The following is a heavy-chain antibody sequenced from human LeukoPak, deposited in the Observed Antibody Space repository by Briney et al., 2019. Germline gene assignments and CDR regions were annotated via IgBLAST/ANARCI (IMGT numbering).Heavy chain of an antibody. Sequence: PSETLSLTCTVSGYSISSGYYWGWIRQSPGKGLEWIGSIYHGGSTYYNPSLRSRVIVSVDTSKNHFSLKMSSVTAADTAVYCARDLASCAGDCYSDGFDYWGQGTLVTVSS. CDR2: IYHGGST. CDR1: GYSISSGYY. D-gene: IGHD2-21*02. CDR3: ARDLASCAGDCYSDGFDY. V-gene: IGHV4-38-2*02. J-gene: IGHJ4*02.